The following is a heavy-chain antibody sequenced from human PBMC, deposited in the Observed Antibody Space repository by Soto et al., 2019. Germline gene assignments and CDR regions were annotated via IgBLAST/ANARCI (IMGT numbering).Heavy chain of an antibody. Sequence: QVQLQQWGAGRLKPSETLSLTCAVYGGSFSGYYWSWIRQPPGKGLEWIGEINHSGSTNYTPSLKSRVTISVDTSKNQFSLKLSSVTAADTAVYYCARIQLWFHYFDYWGQGTLVTVSS. CDR3: ARIQLWFHYFDY. CDR2: INHSGST. V-gene: IGHV4-34*01. CDR1: GGSFSGYY. D-gene: IGHD5-18*01. J-gene: IGHJ4*02.